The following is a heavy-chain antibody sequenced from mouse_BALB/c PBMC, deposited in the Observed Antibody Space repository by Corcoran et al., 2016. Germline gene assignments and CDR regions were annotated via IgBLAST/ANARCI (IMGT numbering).Heavy chain of an antibody. V-gene: IGHV1S136*01. J-gene: IGHJ2*01. CDR3: ARPSDYYGSSSYFDY. Sequence: EVQLQQSGPELVKPGASVKMSCKASGYTFTSYVMNWVKQKPGQGLEWIGYINPYNDGTKYNEKFKGKATLTSDKSSSTAYMELSSLTSEDSAVYYCARPSDYYGSSSYFDYWGQGTTLTVSS. CDR2: INPYNDGT. D-gene: IGHD1-1*01. CDR1: GYTFTSYV.